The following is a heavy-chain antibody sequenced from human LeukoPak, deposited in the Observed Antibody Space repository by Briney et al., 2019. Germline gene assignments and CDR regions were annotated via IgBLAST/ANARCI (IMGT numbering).Heavy chain of an antibody. D-gene: IGHD2-15*01. J-gene: IGHJ4*02. CDR2: IRSKANSYAT. CDR1: GFTFSGSA. V-gene: IGHV3-73*01. CDR3: TRLTYYCSGGSCYFYDY. Sequence: GGSLRLSCAASGFTFSGSAMHWVRQASGKGLECVGRIRSKANSYATAYAASVKGRFTISRDDSKNTAYLQMNSLKTEDPAVYYCTRLTYYCSGGSCYFYDYWGQGTLVTVSS.